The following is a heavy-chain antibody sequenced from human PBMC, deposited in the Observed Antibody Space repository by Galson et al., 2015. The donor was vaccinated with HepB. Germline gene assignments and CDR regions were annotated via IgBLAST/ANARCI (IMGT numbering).Heavy chain of an antibody. CDR3: ASGHYYDSSGYYYEFDY. V-gene: IGHV5-10-1*01. CDR2: IDPSDSYT. J-gene: IGHJ4*02. D-gene: IGHD3-22*01. Sequence: QSGAEVKKPGESLRISCKGSGYSFTSYWISWVRQMPGKGLEWMGRIDPSDSYTNYSPSFQGHVTISADKSISTAYLQWSSLKASDTAMYYCASGHYYDSSGYYYEFDYWGQGTLVTVSS. CDR1: GYSFTSYW.